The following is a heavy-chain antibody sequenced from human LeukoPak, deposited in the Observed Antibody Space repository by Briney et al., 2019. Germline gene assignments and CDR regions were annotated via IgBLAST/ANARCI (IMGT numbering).Heavy chain of an antibody. D-gene: IGHD6-13*01. J-gene: IGHJ4*02. V-gene: IGHV1-46*01. CDR1: GYTFTSYY. CDR3: ARSAPSRIAAAGPYYFDY. Sequence: ASVKVSCKASGYTFTSYYMHWVRQAPGQGLEWMGITNPSGGSTSYAQKFQGRVTMTRDTSASTVYMELSSLRSEDTAVYYCARSAPSRIAAAGPYYFDYWGQGTLVTVSS. CDR2: TNPSGGST.